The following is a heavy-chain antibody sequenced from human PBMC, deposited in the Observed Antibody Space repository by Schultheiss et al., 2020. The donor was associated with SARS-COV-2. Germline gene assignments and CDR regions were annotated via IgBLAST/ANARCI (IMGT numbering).Heavy chain of an antibody. Sequence: GGSLRLSCAASGFTFSNAWMSWVRQAPGKGLEWVSVIYSGGSTYYADSVKGRFTISRDNAKNSLYLQMNSLRAEDTAVYYCARGEVQWLVQYYYYGMDVWGQGTTVTVSS. CDR3: ARGEVQWLVQYYYYGMDV. V-gene: IGHV3-53*01. D-gene: IGHD6-19*01. CDR2: IYSGGST. J-gene: IGHJ6*02. CDR1: GFTFSNAW.